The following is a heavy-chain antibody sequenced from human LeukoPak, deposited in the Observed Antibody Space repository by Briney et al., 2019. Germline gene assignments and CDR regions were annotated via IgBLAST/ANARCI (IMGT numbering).Heavy chain of an antibody. CDR3: ARVAVSGPTGWFDS. Sequence: GGSPRLYCGGSGFARECSSLTWGRQGPGNGLYWFSSISSTSAYIHYADSVKGRFTISRDNVDNVVYLEMNGLRAEDTATYYCARVAVSGPTGWFDSWGQGTLVIVSS. J-gene: IGHJ5*01. CDR1: GFARECSS. D-gene: IGHD2-8*02. CDR2: ISSTSAYI. V-gene: IGHV3-21*01.